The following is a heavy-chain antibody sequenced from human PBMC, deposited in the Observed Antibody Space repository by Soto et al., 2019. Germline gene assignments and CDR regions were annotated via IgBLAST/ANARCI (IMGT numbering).Heavy chain of an antibody. D-gene: IGHD5-18*01. CDR3: ATESGSTYGYFDH. V-gene: IGHV4-30-4*01. J-gene: IGHJ4*02. CDR1: GGSVTSDEDY. Sequence: PSETLSLTCTVSGGSVTSDEDYWTWIRQSPGKGLEWIGYTSNSGSTDYNPSLKTRLSMSVDRSKNQFTLRLTSVTAADTAVYFCATESGSTYGYFDHWGQGTQVTVSS. CDR2: TSNSGST.